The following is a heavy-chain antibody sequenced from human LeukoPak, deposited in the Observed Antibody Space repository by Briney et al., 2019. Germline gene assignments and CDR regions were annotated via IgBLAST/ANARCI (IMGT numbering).Heavy chain of an antibody. CDR2: IKPDGGDT. Sequence: PGGSLRLSCGASGFTFTTHWIHWVRQAPGKGLVWVSRIKPDGGDTNYADSVKGRFTISRDNAKNTVHLQMNSLRAEDTAVYYCARGKYGGYFIDYWGQGTLVTVSS. J-gene: IGHJ4*02. V-gene: IGHV3-74*01. D-gene: IGHD5-12*01. CDR1: GFTFTTHW. CDR3: ARGKYGGYFIDY.